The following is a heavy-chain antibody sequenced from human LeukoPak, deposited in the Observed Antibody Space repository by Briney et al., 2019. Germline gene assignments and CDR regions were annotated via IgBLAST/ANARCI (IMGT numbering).Heavy chain of an antibody. CDR1: GESFSGYY. CDR2: INHSGST. Sequence: SETLSLTCAVYGESFSGYYWSWIRQPPGKWLEWIGEINHSGSTNYNPSLKSRVTISVDTSKNQFSLKLSSVTAADTAVYYCAILYGDYEYYFDYWGQGTLVTVSS. J-gene: IGHJ4*02. D-gene: IGHD4-17*01. CDR3: AILYGDYEYYFDY. V-gene: IGHV4-34*01.